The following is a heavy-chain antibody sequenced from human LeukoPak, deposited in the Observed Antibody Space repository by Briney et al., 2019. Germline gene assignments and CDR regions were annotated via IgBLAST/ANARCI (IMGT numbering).Heavy chain of an antibody. CDR3: ARVRVYCSSTSCYENDDAFDI. D-gene: IGHD2-2*01. V-gene: IGHV1-18*01. Sequence: GASVKVSCKASGYTFTSYGISWVRQAPGQGLEWMGWISAYNGNTNYAQKLQGRVTMTTDTSTSTAYMELRSLRSDDTAVYYCARVRVYCSSTSCYENDDAFDIWGQGTMVTVSS. CDR2: ISAYNGNT. CDR1: GYTFTSYG. J-gene: IGHJ3*02.